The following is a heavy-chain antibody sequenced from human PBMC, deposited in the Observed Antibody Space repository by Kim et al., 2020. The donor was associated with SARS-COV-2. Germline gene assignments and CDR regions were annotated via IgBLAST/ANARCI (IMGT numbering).Heavy chain of an antibody. V-gene: IGHV3-33*05. J-gene: IGHJ4*02. CDR3: ARDGVSQYCGGDCGDY. D-gene: IGHD2-21*02. CDR1: GFTFSSYG. CDR2: ISYDGSNK. Sequence: GGSLRLSCAASGFTFSSYGMHWVRQAPGKGLEWVAVISYDGSNKYYADSVKGRFTISRDNSKNTLYLQMNSLRAEDTAVYYCARDGVSQYCGGDCGDYWGQGTLVTVSS.